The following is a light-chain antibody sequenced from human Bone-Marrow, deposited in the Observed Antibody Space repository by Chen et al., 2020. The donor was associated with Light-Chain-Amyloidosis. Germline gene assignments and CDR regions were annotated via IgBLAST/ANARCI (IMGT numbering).Light chain of an antibody. CDR3: QQYGTSPLT. J-gene: IGKJ4*01. V-gene: IGKV3-20*01. Sequence: EIVLTQSPDTRSLSPGEGANLSCRASQTISSNYLTWYQQKFGQAPRLLIYGSSSRATGIPDRFTGSGSGTDFTLTINRLEPEDFAMYYCQQYGTSPLTVGGGTKVEIK. CDR2: GSS. CDR1: QTISSNY.